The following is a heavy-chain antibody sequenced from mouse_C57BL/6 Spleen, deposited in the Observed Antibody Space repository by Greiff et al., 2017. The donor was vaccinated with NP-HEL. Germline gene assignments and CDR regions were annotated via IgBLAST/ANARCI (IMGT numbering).Heavy chain of an antibody. CDR2: IDPETGGT. D-gene: IGHD2-5*01. J-gene: IGHJ3*01. CDR1: GYTFTDYE. V-gene: IGHV1-15*01. Sequence: QVQLKQSGAELVRPGASVTLSCKASGYTFTDYEMHWVKQTPVHGLEWIGAIDPETGGTAYNQKFKGKAILTADKSSSTAYMELRSLTSEDSAVYYWTRFPPYSTYRAYWGQGTLVTVSA. CDR3: TRFPPYSTYRAY.